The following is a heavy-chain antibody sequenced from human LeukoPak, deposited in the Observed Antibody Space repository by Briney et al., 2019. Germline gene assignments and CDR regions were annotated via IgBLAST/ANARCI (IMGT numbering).Heavy chain of an antibody. V-gene: IGHV4-39*06. CDR1: GGSISSRNYY. CDR2: IYYSGST. J-gene: IGHJ4*02. CDR3: ARDFWNDYSYFDY. D-gene: IGHD3-3*01. Sequence: PSETLSLTCTVSGGSISSRNYYWGWIRQPPGKGLEWIGTIYYSGSTYHNPSLKSRVTISVDTSKSQFTLKLSSVTAADTAVYYCARDFWNDYSYFDYWGQGTLVTVSS.